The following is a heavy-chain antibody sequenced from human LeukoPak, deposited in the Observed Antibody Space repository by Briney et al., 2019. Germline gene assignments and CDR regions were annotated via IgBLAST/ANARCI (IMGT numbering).Heavy chain of an antibody. CDR1: GFTFSSYS. Sequence: GGSLRLSCAASGFTFSSYSMTWVRQAPGKGLEWVSSISSSSSYIYYADSVKGRFTISRDNAKKTLYLQMHSLRAEDTAIYYCARDLPGAWDFWGQGTLVTVSS. CDR3: ARDLPGAWDF. CDR2: ISSSSSYI. D-gene: IGHD1-26*01. J-gene: IGHJ4*02. V-gene: IGHV3-21*01.